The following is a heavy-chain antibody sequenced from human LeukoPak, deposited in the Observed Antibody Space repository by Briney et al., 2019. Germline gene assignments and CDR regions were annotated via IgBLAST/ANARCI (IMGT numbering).Heavy chain of an antibody. CDR2: IYPSDSDA. J-gene: IGHJ4*02. CDR1: AYSFTSYW. Sequence: GESLKISCEASAYSFTSYWIVWVRQMPGKGLEWMGIIYPSDSDATYSPSFQGQVTISADKSISTAYLQWSSLKASDTAMYYCARALGYCSGGTCYVHFDYWGQGTLVTVSS. V-gene: IGHV5-51*01. CDR3: ARALGYCSGGTCYVHFDY. D-gene: IGHD2-15*01.